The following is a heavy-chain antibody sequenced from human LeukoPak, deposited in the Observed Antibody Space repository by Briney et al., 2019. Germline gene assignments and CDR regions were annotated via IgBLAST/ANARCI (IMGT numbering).Heavy chain of an antibody. D-gene: IGHD3-22*01. CDR2: IYHSGST. Sequence: SETLSLTCTVSGGSISSGGYYWSWIRQPPGKGLEWIGYIYHSGSTYYNPSLKSRVTISVDRSKNQFSLKLSSVTAADTAVYYCARVNYYDSSLIDYWGQGTLVTVSS. CDR1: GGSISSGGYY. CDR3: ARVNYYDSSLIDY. V-gene: IGHV4-30-2*01. J-gene: IGHJ4*02.